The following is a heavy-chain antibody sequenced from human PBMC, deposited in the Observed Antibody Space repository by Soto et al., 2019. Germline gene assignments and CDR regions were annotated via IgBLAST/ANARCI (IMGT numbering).Heavy chain of an antibody. J-gene: IGHJ4*02. CDR2: SWFDGSNK. CDR3: XXXXXXXXXXXXDY. Sequence: QVQLVESGGGVVQPDRSLRLSCAASGFTFSSYGMHWVRQAPGKGLEWVAVSWFDGSNKYYADSVRGRFTISRDNSEXXXXXXXXXXXXXXXXXXXXXXXXXXXXXXXXDYWGQGTLVTVSS. CDR1: GFTFSSYG. V-gene: IGHV3-33*01.